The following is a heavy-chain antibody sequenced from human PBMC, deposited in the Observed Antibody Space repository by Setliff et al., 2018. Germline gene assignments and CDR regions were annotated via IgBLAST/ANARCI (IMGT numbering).Heavy chain of an antibody. D-gene: IGHD6-6*01. CDR1: GGTFSDYH. J-gene: IGHJ4*02. V-gene: IGHV4-34*01. CDR2: INHRGSTS. CDR3: ARGRNIAARLLDS. Sequence: PSETLSLTCAAYGGTFSDYHWTWIRQSPEKGLEWIGEINHRGSTSYYNPSLKSRVTISIDTSKDQFSLKLISMTAADTAVYYCARGRNIAARLLDSWGQGTLVTVSS.